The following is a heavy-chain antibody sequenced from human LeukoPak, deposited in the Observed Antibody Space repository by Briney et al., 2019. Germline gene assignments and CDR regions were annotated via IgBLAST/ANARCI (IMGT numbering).Heavy chain of an antibody. CDR3: AKDRRGSYYSCAFDI. D-gene: IGHD1-26*01. CDR1: GYTLTELS. Sequence: ASVKVSCKVSGYTLTELSMHWVRQAPGKGLEWMGGFDPEDGETIYAQKFQGRVTMTEDTSTDTAYMELSSLRSEDTAVYYCAKDRRGSYYSCAFDIWGQGTMVTVSS. J-gene: IGHJ3*02. CDR2: FDPEDGET. V-gene: IGHV1-24*01.